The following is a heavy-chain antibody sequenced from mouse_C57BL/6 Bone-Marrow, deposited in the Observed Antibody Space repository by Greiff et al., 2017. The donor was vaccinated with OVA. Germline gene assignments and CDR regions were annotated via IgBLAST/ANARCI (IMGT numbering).Heavy chain of an antibody. CDR2: IDPYDSYT. V-gene: IGHV1-69*01. Sequence: VQLQQPGAELVMPGASVKLSCKASGYTFTSYWMHWVKQRPGQGLAWIGEIDPYDSYTNYNQKFKGKSTLTVDKSSSTAYMQRSSLTSEDSAVYYCAREGIWSVYFDYWGQGTTLTVSS. CDR1: GYTFTSYW. D-gene: IGHD1-1*02. J-gene: IGHJ2*01. CDR3: AREGIWSVYFDY.